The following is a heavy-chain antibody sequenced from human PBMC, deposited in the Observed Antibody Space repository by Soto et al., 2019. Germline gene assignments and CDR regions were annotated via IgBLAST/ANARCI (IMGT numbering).Heavy chain of an antibody. CDR2: IYYSGST. Sequence: QVQLQESGPGLVKPSETLSLTCTVSGGSISSYYWSWIRQPPGKGLEWIGYIYYSGSTNYNPSLKSRVTISVDTSKNQFSLKLSSVTAADTAVYYCARRPDWFDSWGQGTLVTVSS. CDR1: GGSISSYY. CDR3: ARRPDWFDS. J-gene: IGHJ5*01. V-gene: IGHV4-59*01.